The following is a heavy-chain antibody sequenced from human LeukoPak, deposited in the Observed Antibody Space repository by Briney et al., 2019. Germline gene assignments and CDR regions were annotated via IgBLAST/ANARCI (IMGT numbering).Heavy chain of an antibody. Sequence: GGSLRLSCAASGFTFSSYSMNWVRRAPGKGLEWGSCISSSSSTIYYADSVKGRFTISGDNAKNSLYLQMNSLRAEDTAVYYCARVKYHYGSGSYYADYWGQGTLVTVSS. J-gene: IGHJ4*02. CDR2: ISSSSSTI. D-gene: IGHD3-10*01. CDR3: ARVKYHYGSGSYYADY. CDR1: GFTFSSYS. V-gene: IGHV3-48*01.